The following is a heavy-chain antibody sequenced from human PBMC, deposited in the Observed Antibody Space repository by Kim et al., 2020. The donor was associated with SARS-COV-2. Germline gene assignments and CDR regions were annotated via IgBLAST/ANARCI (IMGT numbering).Heavy chain of an antibody. CDR2: ISAYNGNT. CDR1: GYTFTSYG. CDR3: ARDLDSYGDYDRNWFDP. D-gene: IGHD4-17*01. Sequence: ASVKVSCKASGYTFTSYGISWVRQAPGQGLEWMGWISAYNGNTNYAQKLQGRVTMTTDTSTSTAYMELRSLRSDDTAVYYCARDLDSYGDYDRNWFDPWGQGTLVTVSS. J-gene: IGHJ5*02. V-gene: IGHV1-18*04.